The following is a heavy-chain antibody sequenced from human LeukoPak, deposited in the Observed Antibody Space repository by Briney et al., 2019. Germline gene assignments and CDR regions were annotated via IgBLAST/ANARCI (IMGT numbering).Heavy chain of an antibody. V-gene: IGHV3-9*03. CDR1: GFTFDDYA. CDR2: ISWNSGSI. Sequence: GRSLRLSCAASGFTFDDYAMHWVRQAPGKGLEWVSGISWNSGSIGYADSVKGRFTITRDNAKNSLYLQMNSLRAEDMALYYCAKDMEKRGFWSGYADYWGQGTLVTVSS. D-gene: IGHD3-3*01. J-gene: IGHJ4*02. CDR3: AKDMEKRGFWSGYADY.